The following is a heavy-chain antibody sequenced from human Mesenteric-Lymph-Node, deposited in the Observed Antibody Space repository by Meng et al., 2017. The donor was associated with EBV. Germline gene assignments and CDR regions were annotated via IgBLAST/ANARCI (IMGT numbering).Heavy chain of an antibody. CDR2: IYYSGST. Sequence: QRQLQESGPGLVKPSETLSLTCTVSGGSVSSGSYYWSWIRQPPGKGLEWIGYIYYSGSTNYNPSLKSRVTISVDTSKNQFSLKLSSVTAADTAVYYCARATVKNWFDPWGQGTLVTVSS. CDR1: GGSVSSGSYY. V-gene: IGHV4-61*01. CDR3: ARATVKNWFDP. D-gene: IGHD4-17*01. J-gene: IGHJ5*02.